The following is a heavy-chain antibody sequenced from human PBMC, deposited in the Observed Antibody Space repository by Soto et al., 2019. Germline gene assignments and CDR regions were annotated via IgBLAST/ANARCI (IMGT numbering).Heavy chain of an antibody. Sequence: PWGSLRLSCSASGFTFSSYAMSWVRQAPGKGLEWVSAISGSGGSTYYADSVKGRFTISRDNSKNTLYLQMNSLRAEDTAVYYCATGLFWSGYYLVPFDYWRQGTLVTVSS. CDR2: ISGSGGST. D-gene: IGHD3-3*01. CDR3: ATGLFWSGYYLVPFDY. J-gene: IGHJ4*02. V-gene: IGHV3-23*01. CDR1: GFTFSSYA.